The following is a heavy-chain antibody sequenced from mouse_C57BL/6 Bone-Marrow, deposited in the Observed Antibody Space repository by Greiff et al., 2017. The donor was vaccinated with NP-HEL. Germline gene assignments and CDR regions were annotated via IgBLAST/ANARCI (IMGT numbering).Heavy chain of an antibody. Sequence: EVKLVESGGGLVKPGGSLKLSCAASGFTFSDYGMHWVRQAPEKGLEWVAYISSGSSTIYYADTVKGRFTISIDNAQTTLFLQMTSGRSEDTAMNYCARDGYDYDLFAYWGQGTLVTVSA. CDR3: ARDGYDYDLFAY. CDR2: ISSGSSTI. J-gene: IGHJ3*01. V-gene: IGHV5-17*01. CDR1: GFTFSDYG. D-gene: IGHD2-4*01.